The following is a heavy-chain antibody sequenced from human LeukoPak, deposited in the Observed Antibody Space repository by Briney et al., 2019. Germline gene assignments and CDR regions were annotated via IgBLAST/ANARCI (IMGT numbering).Heavy chain of an antibody. CDR2: ISSSSSTI. J-gene: IGHJ5*02. D-gene: IGHD5-12*01. CDR1: GFTFSSYS. Sequence: PGGSLRLSCAASGFTFSSYSMNWVRQAPGKGLEWVSYISSSSSTIYYADSVKGRFTISRDNSKNTLYLQMNSLRAEDTAVYYCARDRRGYSGYDSIDLGWFDPWGQGTLVTVSS. CDR3: ARDRRGYSGYDSIDLGWFDP. V-gene: IGHV3-48*01.